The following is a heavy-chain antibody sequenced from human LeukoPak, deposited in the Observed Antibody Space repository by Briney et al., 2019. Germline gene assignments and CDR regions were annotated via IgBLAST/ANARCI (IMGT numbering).Heavy chain of an antibody. D-gene: IGHD2-2*03. CDR2: ISGSGGST. Sequence: GGSLRLSCVASGFTFSSYAMSWVRQAPGKGLEWVSAISGSGGSTYYADSVKGRLTISRDNSKNTLYLQMNSLRAEDTAVYYCAKGLGYNWFDPWGQGTLVTVSS. CDR1: GFTFSSYA. CDR3: AKGLGYNWFDP. J-gene: IGHJ5*02. V-gene: IGHV3-23*01.